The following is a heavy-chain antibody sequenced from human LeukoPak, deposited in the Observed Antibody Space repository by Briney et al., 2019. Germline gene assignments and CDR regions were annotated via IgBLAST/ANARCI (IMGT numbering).Heavy chain of an antibody. J-gene: IGHJ4*02. CDR1: GFTFSSYA. CDR3: AKAPLYYYDSSGYTDY. Sequence: GGSLRLSCAASGFTFSSYAMSWVRQAPGKGLEWVSAISSSGGSTYYADSVKGRFTISRDNSKNTLYLQMNSLRAEDTAVYYCAKAPLYYYDSSGYTDYWGQGTLVTVSS. CDR2: ISSSGGST. D-gene: IGHD3-22*01. V-gene: IGHV3-23*01.